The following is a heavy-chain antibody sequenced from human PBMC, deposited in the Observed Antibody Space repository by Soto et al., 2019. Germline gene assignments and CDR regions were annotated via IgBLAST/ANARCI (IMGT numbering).Heavy chain of an antibody. CDR1: GFTFYDYG. CDR3: AKEGLYYDFWSRYMDV. V-gene: IGHV3-23*01. D-gene: IGHD3-3*01. Sequence: PGGSLRLSCAASGFTFYDYGMSWVRQAPGKGLEWVSSISGSGGSTDYVDSVKGRFTISRDNSRNTLYLQMNSLRAEDTAVYYCAKEGLYYDFWSRYMDVWGKGTTVTVSS. CDR2: ISGSGGST. J-gene: IGHJ6*03.